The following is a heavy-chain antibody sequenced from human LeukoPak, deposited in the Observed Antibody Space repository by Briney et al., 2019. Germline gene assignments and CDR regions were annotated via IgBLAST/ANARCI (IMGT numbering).Heavy chain of an antibody. J-gene: IGHJ6*03. CDR1: GGSISSSSYY. CDR3: ARRPYYYYYYYMDV. V-gene: IGHV4-39*01. CDR2: IYYSGST. Sequence: SETLSLTCTVSGGSISSSSYYWGWIRQPPGKGLEWIGSIYYSGSTYYNPSLKSRVTISVDTSKNQFSLKLSSVTAADTAVYYCARRPYYYYYYYMDVWGKGTTVTISS.